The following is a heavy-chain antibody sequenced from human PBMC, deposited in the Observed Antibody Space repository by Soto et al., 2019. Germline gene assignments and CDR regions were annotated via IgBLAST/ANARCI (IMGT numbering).Heavy chain of an antibody. CDR2: IYYSGST. D-gene: IGHD3-10*01. V-gene: IGHV4-59*08. Sequence: PSETLSLTCTVSGGSISSYYWSWIRQPPGKGLEWIGYIYYSGSTNYNPSLKSRVTISVDTSNNQFSLKLSSVTAADTAVYYCARSTYYYGSGSHIPPAPVDYWGQGTLVTVSS. CDR1: GGSISSYY. CDR3: ARSTYYYGSGSHIPPAPVDY. J-gene: IGHJ4*02.